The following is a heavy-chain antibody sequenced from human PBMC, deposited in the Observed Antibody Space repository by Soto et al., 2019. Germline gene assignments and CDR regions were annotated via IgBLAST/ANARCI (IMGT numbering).Heavy chain of an antibody. CDR1: GYTFNNYF. Sequence: ASVKVSCKAAGYTFNNYFMHWVRQAPGQGLQYMGLINPSGGGTSYAQQFQGRVTLTRDTSTSTVYMELSSLRSEDTAVYYCACGYCSTTSCFDYWGQGTLVTVSS. CDR2: INPSGGGT. V-gene: IGHV1-46*02. CDR3: ACGYCSTTSCFDY. J-gene: IGHJ4*02. D-gene: IGHD2-2*03.